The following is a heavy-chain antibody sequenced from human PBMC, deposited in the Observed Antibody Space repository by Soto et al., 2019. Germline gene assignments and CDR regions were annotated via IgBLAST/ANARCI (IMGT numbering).Heavy chain of an antibody. V-gene: IGHV4-30-2*01. CDR3: ARDFGDFGGGYWFDP. D-gene: IGHD4-17*01. J-gene: IGHJ5*02. Sequence: TLSLTCDVSGGAIDSGFYSWSLILQPPGKGLEWIGYVYHVGSTHYNPSLKSRVSISLDRSKNQISLRLTSVTPADTAVYYCARDFGDFGGGYWFDPWGQGTLVTVSS. CDR2: VYHVGST. CDR1: GGAIDSGFYS.